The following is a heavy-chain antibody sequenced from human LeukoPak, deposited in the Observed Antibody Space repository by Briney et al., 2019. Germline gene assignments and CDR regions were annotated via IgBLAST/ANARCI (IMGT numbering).Heavy chain of an antibody. CDR1: GFTFSSYA. Sequence: GGSLRLSCAASGFTFSSYAMSWVRQAPGKGLEWVSAISGSGDSTYYADSVKGRFTISRDNSKNTLYLQMNSLRAEDTAIYYCAKDGGYSYGHRLDPWGQGTLVTVSS. V-gene: IGHV3-23*01. CDR2: ISGSGDST. CDR3: AKDGGYSYGHRLDP. J-gene: IGHJ5*02. D-gene: IGHD5-18*01.